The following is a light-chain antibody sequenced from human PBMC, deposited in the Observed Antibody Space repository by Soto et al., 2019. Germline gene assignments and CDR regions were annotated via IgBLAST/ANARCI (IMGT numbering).Light chain of an antibody. CDR1: SSDVGGYNY. Sequence: QSALTQPASVSESPGQSITISCTGTSSDVGGYNYVSWYQQHPGKAPKLMIYDVSNGPSGVSNRFSGSKSGNTASLTISGLQTEDEADYYCSSYTSSTFFVFGTGTKLTVL. CDR2: DVS. CDR3: SSYTSSTFFV. J-gene: IGLJ1*01. V-gene: IGLV2-14*03.